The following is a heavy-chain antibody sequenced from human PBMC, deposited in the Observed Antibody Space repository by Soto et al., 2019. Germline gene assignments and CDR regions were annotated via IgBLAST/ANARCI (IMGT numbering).Heavy chain of an antibody. CDR1: GFTFISYA. CDR2: ISGSGGST. CDR3: AKLIHCSSTSCYSVGVYYGMDV. Sequence: PWGSLRLSCAASGFTFISYAIIFFRHSPFKWLEWVSAISGSGGSTYYADSVKGRFTISRDNSKNTLYLQMNSLRAEDTAVYYCAKLIHCSSTSCYSVGVYYGMDVWGQGTTVTVSS. J-gene: IGHJ6*02. D-gene: IGHD2-2*01. V-gene: IGHV3-23*01.